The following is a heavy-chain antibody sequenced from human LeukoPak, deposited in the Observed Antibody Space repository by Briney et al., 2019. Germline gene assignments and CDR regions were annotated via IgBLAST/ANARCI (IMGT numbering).Heavy chain of an antibody. CDR1: GFTFNSFA. V-gene: IGHV3-23*01. CDR3: AKAQGYLDY. Sequence: GGSLRLSCAASGFTFNSFAMNWVRQAPGRGLEWVSGISGSGGNTYYGDSVKGRFTISRDNSKNPVYLQMNSLRAEDTAVYYCAKAQGYLDYWGQGTLATVSS. CDR2: ISGSGGNT. J-gene: IGHJ4*02.